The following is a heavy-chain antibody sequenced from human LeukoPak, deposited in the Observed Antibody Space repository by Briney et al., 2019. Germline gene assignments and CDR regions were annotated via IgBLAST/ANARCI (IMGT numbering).Heavy chain of an antibody. J-gene: IGHJ4*02. V-gene: IGHV4-59*01. D-gene: IGHD6-13*01. Sequence: SETLSLTCTVSGGSMSSYYWTWIRQPPGKGLEWIGYIYYRGGTNYNPSLKSRVSISVDTSKNQFSLKLSSVTAADTGVHYCAGVVSSWSQLDYWGQGTLVTVSS. CDR3: AGVVSSWSQLDY. CDR1: GGSMSSYY. CDR2: IYYRGGT.